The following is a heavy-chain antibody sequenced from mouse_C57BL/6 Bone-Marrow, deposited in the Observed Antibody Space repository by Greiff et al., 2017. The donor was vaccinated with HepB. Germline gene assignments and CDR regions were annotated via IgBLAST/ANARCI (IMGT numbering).Heavy chain of an antibody. J-gene: IGHJ4*01. D-gene: IGHD1-1*01. CDR2: IHPSDSDT. V-gene: IGHV1-74*01. CDR3: AKGNYYYGSSPYAMDY. Sequence: VQLQQPGAELVKPGASVKVSCKASGYTFTSYWMHWVKQRPGQGLEWIGRIHPSDSDTNYNQKFKGKATLTVDKSSSTAYMQLSSLTSEDSAVYYFAKGNYYYGSSPYAMDYWGQGTSVTVSS. CDR1: GYTFTSYW.